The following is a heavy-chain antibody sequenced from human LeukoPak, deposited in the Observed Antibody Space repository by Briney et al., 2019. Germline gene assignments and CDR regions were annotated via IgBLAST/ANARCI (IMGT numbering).Heavy chain of an antibody. Sequence: ASVTVSYKASGYTFTGYYIHWVRQAPGQGLEWMGWINPNSGGTNYAQKFQGRVTMTSDTSISTAYMDLNRLRSDDTAVYYCARGETYCSGGSCYSVPFGYWGQGTLVTVSS. D-gene: IGHD2-15*01. V-gene: IGHV1-2*02. CDR1: GYTFTGYY. CDR2: INPNSGGT. CDR3: ARGETYCSGGSCYSVPFGY. J-gene: IGHJ4*02.